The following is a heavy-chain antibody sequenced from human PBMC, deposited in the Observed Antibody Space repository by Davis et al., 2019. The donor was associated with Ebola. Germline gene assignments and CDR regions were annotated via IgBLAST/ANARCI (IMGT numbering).Heavy chain of an antibody. D-gene: IGHD6-13*01. CDR2: IIPILGIA. CDR3: ARDLAVAATGTGDY. CDR1: GGTFSSYA. J-gene: IGHJ4*02. V-gene: IGHV1-69*04. Sequence: SVKVSCKVSGGTFSSYAISWVRQAPGQGLEWMGRIIPILGIANYAQKFQGRVTITADKSTSTAYMELSSLRSEDTAVYYCARDLAVAATGTGDYWGQGTLVTVSS.